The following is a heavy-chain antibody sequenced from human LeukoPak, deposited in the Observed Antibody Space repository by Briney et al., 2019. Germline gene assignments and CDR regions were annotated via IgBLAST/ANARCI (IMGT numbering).Heavy chain of an antibody. D-gene: IGHD6-13*01. CDR2: IYNSGIT. CDR1: GASISNSY. J-gene: IGHJ4*02. Sequence: PSETLSLTCTVSGASISNSYLSWIRQPAGRGLEWIGRIYNSGITNYNPSLKSRATMSVDTSKNQFSLKLNSVTAADTAAYYCAKEGAAAGPDFDYWGQGTLVTVSS. V-gene: IGHV4-4*07. CDR3: AKEGAAAGPDFDY.